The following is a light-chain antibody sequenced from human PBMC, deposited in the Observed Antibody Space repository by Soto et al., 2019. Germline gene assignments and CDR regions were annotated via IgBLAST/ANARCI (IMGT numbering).Light chain of an antibody. V-gene: IGLV7-46*01. CDR3: LVIFTGVGEV. J-gene: IGLJ1*01. Sequence: QAVVTQEPSLTVSPGGTVTLTCGSSTGAVTSGPWPPWFQQKPGQAARTLIYDTSNKHSWTPARFSGSLLGGKAALPLSGAQPEDEADYYCLVIFTGVGEVFGTGTKLTVL. CDR1: TGAVTSGPW. CDR2: DTS.